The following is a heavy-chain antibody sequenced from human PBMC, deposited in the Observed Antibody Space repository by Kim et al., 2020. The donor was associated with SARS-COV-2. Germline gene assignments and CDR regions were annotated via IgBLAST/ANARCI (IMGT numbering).Heavy chain of an antibody. J-gene: IGHJ5*02. V-gene: IGHV4-39*01. Sequence: SETLSLTCAVFGGSISSGDFYWGWIRQPPGKGLEWVGNIDYTGSTYYNPSLKSRVSMSADTSKNQFSLRLTSRTAADTAVYYCGRPHRRRGGGAWFDPWGQGTLVTVSS. CDR1: GGSISSGDFY. CDR2: IDYTGST. CDR3: GRPHRRRGGGAWFDP. D-gene: IGHD3-10*01.